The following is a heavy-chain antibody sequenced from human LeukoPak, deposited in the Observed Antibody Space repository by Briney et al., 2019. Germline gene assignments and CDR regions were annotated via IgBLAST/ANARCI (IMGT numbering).Heavy chain of an antibody. CDR1: GFTFSSYA. Sequence: GGSLRLSCAASGFTFSSYAMSWIRQAPGKGLEWVSAISGSGGSTYYADSVKGRYTISRDNSKNTLYLQMNSLRAEDTAVYYCAKDHYVSGRYDAFDIWGQGTMVTVSS. J-gene: IGHJ3*02. CDR2: ISGSGGST. D-gene: IGHD3-10*01. V-gene: IGHV3-23*01. CDR3: AKDHYVSGRYDAFDI.